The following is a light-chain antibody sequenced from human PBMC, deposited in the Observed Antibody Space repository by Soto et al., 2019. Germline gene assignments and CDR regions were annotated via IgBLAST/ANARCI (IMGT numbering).Light chain of an antibody. J-gene: IGKJ1*01. V-gene: IGKV3-20*01. CDR1: QSVSSGY. CDR3: QQYGSSPRT. Sequence: ERVMTQSPATLSVSPGETATLSCRASQSVSSGYLAWYQHKPGQAPRLLIFGASIRSAGIPDRFTGSGSGADFTLTISRLEPEDFAVYYCQQYGSSPRTFGQGTKVDIK. CDR2: GAS.